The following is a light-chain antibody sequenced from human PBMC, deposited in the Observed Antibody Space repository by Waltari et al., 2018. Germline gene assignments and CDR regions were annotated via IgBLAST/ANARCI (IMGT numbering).Light chain of an antibody. CDR3: ETWDIYTQV. CDR2: LEGSGID. V-gene: IGLV4-60*03. CDR1: SGHSTYI. J-gene: IGLJ3*02. Sequence: QPVLTQSSSASASLGSSVNLTCTLSSGHSTYIISWHPQQPGKAPRYLMKLEGSGIDNRATAVPARFSDSSSRADRYLTISNHQSEDEADYYCETWDIYTQVFGGGTKLTVL.